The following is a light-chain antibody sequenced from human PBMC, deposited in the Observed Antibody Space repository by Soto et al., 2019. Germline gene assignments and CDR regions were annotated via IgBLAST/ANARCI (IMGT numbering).Light chain of an antibody. J-gene: IGKJ2*01. CDR3: QQYNNWPYT. CDR1: QSISSN. V-gene: IGKV3-15*01. Sequence: EIVMTQSPATLSMSPGERGTLSCRASQSISSNLAWYQQKPGQAPRLLIYGASTRATGFPARFSGSGSGTEFTLTITSLQSEDFAVYYCQQYNNWPYTFGQGTKLEIK. CDR2: GAS.